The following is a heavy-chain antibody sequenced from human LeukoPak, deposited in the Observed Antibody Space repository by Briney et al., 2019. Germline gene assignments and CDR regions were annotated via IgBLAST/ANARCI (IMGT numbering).Heavy chain of an antibody. CDR3: ARQLVAAADHFDY. CDR1: GVSISSSSYY. D-gene: IGHD6-13*01. J-gene: IGHJ4*02. Sequence: SETLSLTCTVSGVSISSSSYYWGWIRQPPGKGLEWIGSIYYSGSTYYNPFLKSRVTISVDTSKNQFSLKLSSVTAADTAVYYCARQLVAAADHFDYWGQGTLVTVSS. CDR2: IYYSGST. V-gene: IGHV4-39*01.